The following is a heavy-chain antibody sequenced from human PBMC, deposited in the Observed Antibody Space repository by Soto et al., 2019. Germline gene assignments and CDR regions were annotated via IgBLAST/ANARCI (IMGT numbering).Heavy chain of an antibody. V-gene: IGHV3-23*01. Sequence: GGALRLSCVASGCSFSNFAMIWVRQAPGTGLEWVSSISGSGDKTYYLDSVKGRFTISRDNSKNTLYLHMNSLGAEDTAVYFCAKDYASTWYWYFDPWGQGTLVTVSS. CDR1: GCSFSNFA. CDR2: ISGSGDKT. CDR3: AKDYASTWYWYFDP. D-gene: IGHD6-13*01. J-gene: IGHJ5*02.